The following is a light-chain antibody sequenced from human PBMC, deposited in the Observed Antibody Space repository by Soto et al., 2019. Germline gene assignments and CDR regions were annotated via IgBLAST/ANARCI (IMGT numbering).Light chain of an antibody. J-gene: IGKJ1*01. V-gene: IGKV1-5*01. CDR2: DTS. Sequence: IQVTPSSCTLSASVGSNDPIPCRASQSISNWLAWYQQKPGKAPNLLIYDTSTLKSGVPSRFSGSGSGTDFTLTISSLQPEDFATYYCQQYNSYSRTFGQGTNVAIK. CDR3: QQYNSYSRT. CDR1: QSISNW.